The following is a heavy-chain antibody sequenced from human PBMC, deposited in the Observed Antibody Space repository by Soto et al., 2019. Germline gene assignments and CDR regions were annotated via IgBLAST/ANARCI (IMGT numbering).Heavy chain of an antibody. J-gene: IGHJ6*04. CDR2: IQSGGPT. CDR1: GFTVSSKY. CDR3: ARDDGLCDGGRCYGVPLVV. V-gene: IGHV3-66*01. Sequence: GGSLRLSCAASGFTVSSKYMSWVRQAPGKGLEWVSLIQSGGPTYYADSVKGRFTISRDTSENTVHLQMDSLRAEDTAVYYCARDDGLCDGGRCYGVPLVVWGKGTTVTVSS. D-gene: IGHD2-15*01.